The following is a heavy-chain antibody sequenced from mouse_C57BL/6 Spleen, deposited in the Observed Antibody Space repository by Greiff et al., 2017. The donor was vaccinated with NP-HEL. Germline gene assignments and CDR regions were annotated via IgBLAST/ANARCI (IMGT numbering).Heavy chain of an antibody. V-gene: IGHV14-2*01. Sequence: VQLQQSGAELVKPGASVKLSCTASGFNIKDYYMHWVKQRTEQGLEWIGRIDPEDGETKYAPKFQGKATITADTSSNTAYLQLGSLTSEDTAVYYGARSAYDGYYVGYFDVWGTGTTVTVSS. D-gene: IGHD2-3*01. CDR3: ARSAYDGYYVGYFDV. CDR2: IDPEDGET. CDR1: GFNIKDYY. J-gene: IGHJ1*03.